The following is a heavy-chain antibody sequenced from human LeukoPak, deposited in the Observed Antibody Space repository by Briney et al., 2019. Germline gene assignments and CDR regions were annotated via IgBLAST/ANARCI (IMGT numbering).Heavy chain of an antibody. CDR1: GFTFSSYA. Sequence: PGGSLRLSCAASGFTFSSYAMSWVRQAPGKGLEWVANIKQDGSEKYYVDSVKGRFTISRDNAKNSLHLQMNSLRAEDTAVYYCARDRGYGSGSYLYWGQGTLVTVSS. V-gene: IGHV3-7*01. D-gene: IGHD3-10*01. J-gene: IGHJ4*02. CDR3: ARDRGYGSGSYLY. CDR2: IKQDGSEK.